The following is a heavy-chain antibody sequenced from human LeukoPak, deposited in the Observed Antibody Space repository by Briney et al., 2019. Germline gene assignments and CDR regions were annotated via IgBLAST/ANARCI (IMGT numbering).Heavy chain of an antibody. CDR3: ARERGQSSIWFDP. D-gene: IGHD3-10*01. CDR1: GYTFPSYF. Sequence: GSVKVSCKASGYTFPSYFMHWVRQAPGQGLEWMGIINPTGGSTTYAQKFQGRVTMTRDTSTSTVYMELSSLRSDDTAVYYCARERGQSSIWFDPWGQGTLVTSPQ. V-gene: IGHV1-46*01. CDR2: INPTGGST. J-gene: IGHJ5*02.